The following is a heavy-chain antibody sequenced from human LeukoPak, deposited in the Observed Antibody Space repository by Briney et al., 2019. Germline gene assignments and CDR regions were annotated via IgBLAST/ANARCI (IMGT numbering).Heavy chain of an antibody. D-gene: IGHD2-2*01. CDR3: AREKGVVPAAIEFDY. CDR1: GGSFSGYY. J-gene: IGHJ4*02. CDR2: INHSGST. V-gene: IGHV4-34*01. Sequence: SETLSLTCAVYGGSFSGYYWSWIRQPPGKGLEWIGEINHSGSTNYNPSLKSRVTISVDTSKNQFSLKLSSVTAADTAVHYCAREKGVVPAAIEFDYWGQGTLVTVPS.